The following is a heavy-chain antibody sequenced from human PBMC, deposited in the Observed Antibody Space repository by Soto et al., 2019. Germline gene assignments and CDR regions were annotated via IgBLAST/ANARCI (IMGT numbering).Heavy chain of an antibody. V-gene: IGHV3-23*01. Sequence: EVQLLESGGGLVQPGGSLRVSCTASGFTFSSYGMSWVRQAPGKGLEWVSVISGSGGTTYYADSVKGRFTISRDNSKNTLFVQMNNLSAEDSAIYYCARKVGNRAFDYWGQGTLVTVSS. J-gene: IGHJ4*02. CDR2: ISGSGGTT. CDR1: GFTFSSYG. CDR3: ARKVGNRAFDY.